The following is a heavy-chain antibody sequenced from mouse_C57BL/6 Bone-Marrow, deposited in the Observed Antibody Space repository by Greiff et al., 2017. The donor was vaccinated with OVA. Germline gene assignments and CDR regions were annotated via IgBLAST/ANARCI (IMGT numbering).Heavy chain of an antibody. CDR1: GFTFSDYY. J-gene: IGHJ4*01. CDR2: ISNGGGST. V-gene: IGHV5-12*01. CDR3: ARARTGTDYYAMDY. Sequence: EVQRVESGGGLVQPGGSLKLSCAASGFTFSDYYMYWVRQTPEKRLEWVAYISNGGGSTYYPDTVKGRFTISRDNAKNTMYLQMSRLKSEDTAMYYCARARTGTDYYAMDYWGKGTSVTVSS. D-gene: IGHD4-1*01.